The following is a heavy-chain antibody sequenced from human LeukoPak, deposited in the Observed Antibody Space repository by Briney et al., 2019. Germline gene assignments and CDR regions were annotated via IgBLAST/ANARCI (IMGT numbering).Heavy chain of an antibody. Sequence: SETLSLTCAVSGGSISTYFWSWIRQPAGKGLEWIGRLYTSGSTNYNPSLKSRLTMSADTSKNQFSLNLRSVTAADTAIYYCARDRVDSSGYYYYYGIDVWGQGTAVTVSS. V-gene: IGHV4-4*07. CDR1: GGSISTYF. CDR2: LYTSGST. D-gene: IGHD3-22*01. J-gene: IGHJ6*02. CDR3: ARDRVDSSGYYYYYGIDV.